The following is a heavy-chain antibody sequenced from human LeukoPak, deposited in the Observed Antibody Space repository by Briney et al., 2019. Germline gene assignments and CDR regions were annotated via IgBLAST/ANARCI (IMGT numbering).Heavy chain of an antibody. CDR1: GFTFSSYA. V-gene: IGHV3-23*01. CDR2: IGNNGGGI. CDR3: AIDPNWGTHS. J-gene: IGHJ4*02. D-gene: IGHD7-27*01. Sequence: GGSLRLSCAASGFTFSSYAMSWVRHPPGKRLEWVSIIGNNGGGIHYADSVKGRFTISRDNFKNALYLQMNSLRVEDTAVYYCAIDPNWGTHSWGQGVLVTVS.